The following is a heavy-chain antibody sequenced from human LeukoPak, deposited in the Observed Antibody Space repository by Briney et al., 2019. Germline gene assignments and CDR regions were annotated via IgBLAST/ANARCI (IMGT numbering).Heavy chain of an antibody. J-gene: IGHJ4*02. V-gene: IGHV3-21*01. CDR1: GFTFSSYS. CDR3: ARGKHYGIDD. D-gene: IGHD4-17*01. CDR2: ISSSSSYI. Sequence: GGSLRLSCAASGFTFSSYSMNWVRQAPGKGLEWVSSISSSSSYIYYGDSVKGRFTISRDNAKNSLYLQMNSLRAEDTAVYYCARGKHYGIDDWGQGTLVTVSS.